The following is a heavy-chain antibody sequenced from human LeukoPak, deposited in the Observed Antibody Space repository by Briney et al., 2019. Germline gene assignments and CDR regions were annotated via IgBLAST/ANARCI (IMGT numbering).Heavy chain of an antibody. J-gene: IGHJ5*02. CDR3: AGTGYYYDSSGYSSP. V-gene: IGHV1-69*01. Sequence: SVKVSCKASGGTFSSYAISWVRQAPGQGLEWMGGIIPIFGTANYAQKFQGRVTITADESTSTAYMELSSLRSEDTAVYYCAGTGYYYDSSGYSSPWGQGTLVTVSS. D-gene: IGHD3-22*01. CDR2: IIPIFGTA. CDR1: GGTFSSYA.